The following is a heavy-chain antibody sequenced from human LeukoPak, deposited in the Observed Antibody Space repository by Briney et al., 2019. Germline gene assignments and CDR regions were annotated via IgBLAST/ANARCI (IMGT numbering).Heavy chain of an antibody. CDR1: GFTVSSNN. J-gene: IGHJ5*02. Sequence: TGGSLRLSCAASGFTVSSNNMSWVRQAPGKGLEWVSVIYSGGTTYYADSVKGRFTISRDNSKNTLCLQMNSLRGEDTAVYYCASRSINWYRGNNWFDPWGQGTLVTVSS. CDR2: IYSGGTT. D-gene: IGHD1/OR15-1a*01. CDR3: ASRSINWYRGNNWFDP. V-gene: IGHV3-53*01.